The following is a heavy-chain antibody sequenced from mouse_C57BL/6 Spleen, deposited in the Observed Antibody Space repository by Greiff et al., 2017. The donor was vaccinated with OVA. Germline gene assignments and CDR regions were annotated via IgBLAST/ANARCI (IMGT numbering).Heavy chain of an antibody. V-gene: IGHV5-9-1*02. CDR2: ISSGGDYI. J-gene: IGHJ3*01. CDR1: GFTFSSYA. D-gene: IGHD4-1*01. Sequence: EVKLMESGEGLVKPGGSLKLSCAASGFTFSSYAMSWVRQTPEKRLEWVAYISSGGDYIYYADTVKGRFTISRDNARNTLYLQMSSLKSEDTAMYYCTRGGLTGSFAYWGQGTLVTVSA. CDR3: TRGGLTGSFAY.